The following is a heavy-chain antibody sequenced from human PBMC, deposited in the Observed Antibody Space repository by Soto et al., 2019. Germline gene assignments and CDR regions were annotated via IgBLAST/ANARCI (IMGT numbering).Heavy chain of an antibody. CDR3: ARRYSNSWCFDY. CDR1: GFTFSSYG. CDR2: IWYDGSNK. Sequence: QVQLVESGGGVVQPGRSLRLSCAASGFTFSSYGMHWVRQAPGKGLEWVAVIWYDGSNKYYADSVKGRFTISRDNSKNTLYLEMNSLRAEDTAVYYCARRYSNSWCFDYWGQGTLVTVSS. D-gene: IGHD6-13*01. V-gene: IGHV3-33*01. J-gene: IGHJ4*02.